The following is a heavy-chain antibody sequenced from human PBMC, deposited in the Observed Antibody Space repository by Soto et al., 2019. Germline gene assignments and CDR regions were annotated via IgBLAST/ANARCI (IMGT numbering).Heavy chain of an antibody. J-gene: IGHJ5*02. CDR2: ISAYNGNT. Sequence: QVQLVQSGAEVKKPGASVKVSCKASGYTFTSYGISWVRQAPGQGLEWMGWISAYNGNTNYAQKLQGRVTMTTDTSTSTAYMELRSLRSDDPAVYYCARDNGGYSYGPSGLGFDPWGQGTLVTVSS. V-gene: IGHV1-18*04. CDR1: GYTFTSYG. D-gene: IGHD5-18*01. CDR3: ARDNGGYSYGPSGLGFDP.